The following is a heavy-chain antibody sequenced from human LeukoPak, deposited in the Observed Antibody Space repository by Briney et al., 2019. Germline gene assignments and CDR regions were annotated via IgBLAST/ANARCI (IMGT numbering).Heavy chain of an antibody. J-gene: IGHJ4*02. D-gene: IGHD2-15*01. CDR1: GGSVSSGNYY. Sequence: SETLSLTCTVSGGSVSSGNYYWSWIRQPPGKGLEWIAYNHYSGSTNYNPSLKSRVSISVDTSKNQFSLKLSSVTAADTAVYYCARSGGRSATIVYWGQGTLVTVSS. CDR3: ARSGGRSATIVY. CDR2: NHYSGST. V-gene: IGHV4-61*01.